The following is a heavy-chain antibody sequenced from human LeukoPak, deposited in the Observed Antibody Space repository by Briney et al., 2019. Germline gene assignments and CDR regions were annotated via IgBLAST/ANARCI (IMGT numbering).Heavy chain of an antibody. Sequence: PSETLSLTCTVSGGSISSYYWSWIRQTPGKGLEWIGYIYYSGSTNYNPSLKSRVTISVDTSKNQFSLKLSSVTAADTAVYYCARHPYWYYYDSTNYFDYWGQGTLVTVSS. CDR1: GGSISSYY. CDR2: IYYSGST. CDR3: ARHPYWYYYDSTNYFDY. D-gene: IGHD3-22*01. V-gene: IGHV4-59*08. J-gene: IGHJ4*02.